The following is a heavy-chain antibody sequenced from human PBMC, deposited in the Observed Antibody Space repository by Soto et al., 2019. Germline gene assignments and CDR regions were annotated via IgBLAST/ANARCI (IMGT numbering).Heavy chain of an antibody. CDR1: GYTLAELS. CDR3: ATGFIAARAGLDY. J-gene: IGHJ4*02. Sequence: VKVSCKVSGYTLAELSMHWVRQAPGKGLEWMGGFDPEDGETIYAQKFQGRVTMTEDTSTDTAYMELSSLRSEDTAVYYCATGFIAARAGLDYWGQGTLVTVSS. V-gene: IGHV1-24*01. D-gene: IGHD6-6*01. CDR2: FDPEDGET.